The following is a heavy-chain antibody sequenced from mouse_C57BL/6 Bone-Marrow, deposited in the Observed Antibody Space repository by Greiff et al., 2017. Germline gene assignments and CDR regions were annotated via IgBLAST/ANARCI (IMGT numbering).Heavy chain of an antibody. J-gene: IGHJ4*01. CDR2: IYPGSGNT. CDR3: AKGGYDYDVDY. V-gene: IGHV1-76*01. Sequence: VKVVESGAELVRPGASVKLSCKASGYTFTDYYINWVKQRPGQGLEWIARIYPGSGNTYYNEKFKGKATLTAEKSSSTAYMQRSSLTSEDSAVYFCAKGGYDYDVDYWGQGTSVTVSS. D-gene: IGHD2-4*01. CDR1: GYTFTDYY.